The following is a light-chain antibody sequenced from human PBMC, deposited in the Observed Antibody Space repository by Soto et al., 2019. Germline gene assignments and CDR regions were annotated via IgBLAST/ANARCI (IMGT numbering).Light chain of an antibody. CDR1: QDISIH. CDR2: GAS. V-gene: IGKV1-16*02. CDR3: QQYRNYPPS. Sequence: DIQMTQSPSSVSASVGDRVTIACRASQDISIHLAWFQQKPGKAPKSLIFGASSLQSGVPSKFSGSGSGTDFTLTIDSLQPEDFATYYCQQYRNYPPSFGQGTKVEIK. J-gene: IGKJ1*01.